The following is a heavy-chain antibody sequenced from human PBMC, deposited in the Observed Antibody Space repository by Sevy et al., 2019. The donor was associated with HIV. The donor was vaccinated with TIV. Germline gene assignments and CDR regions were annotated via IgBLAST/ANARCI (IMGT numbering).Heavy chain of an antibody. J-gene: IGHJ6*03. CDR2: ISSNGGST. CDR1: GFTFSSYA. D-gene: IGHD3-9*01. V-gene: IGHV3-64*01. CDR3: ARELTGGSYYYYMDV. Sequence: GGSLRLSCAASGFTFSSYAMHWVRQAPGKGLEYVSAISSNGGSTYYANSVKGRFTISRDNSKNTLYLQMGSLRAEDMAVYYCARELTGGSYYYYMDVWGKGTTVTVSS.